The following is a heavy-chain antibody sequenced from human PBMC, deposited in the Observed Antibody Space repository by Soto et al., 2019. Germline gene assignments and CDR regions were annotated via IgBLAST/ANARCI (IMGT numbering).Heavy chain of an antibody. CDR1: GFTFSSYG. D-gene: IGHD6-13*01. CDR3: ARDRSAAVLAFDY. Sequence: QVQLMESGGSVVQPGRSLRLSCAASGFTFSSYGMHWVRQAPGKGLEWVAVIWYDGSNKYYADSVKGRFTISRDNSKNTLYLQMNSLRAEDTAVYYCARDRSAAVLAFDYWGQGTLVTVSS. J-gene: IGHJ4*02. V-gene: IGHV3-33*01. CDR2: IWYDGSNK.